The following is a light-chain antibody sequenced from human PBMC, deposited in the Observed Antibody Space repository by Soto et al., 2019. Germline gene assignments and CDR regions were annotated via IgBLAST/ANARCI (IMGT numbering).Light chain of an antibody. J-gene: IGKJ5*01. CDR2: GAS. Sequence: IVLTKSAATLSLSPGERATLSGRASQNISSRLLAWYQHKPGQAPRLLIYGASIRATDIPGRFSGSGYGTEFTLTISRLEPEDFAVYYCQQYGSSPPITFGQGTRLEIK. CDR1: QNISSRL. CDR3: QQYGSSPPIT. V-gene: IGKV3-20*01.